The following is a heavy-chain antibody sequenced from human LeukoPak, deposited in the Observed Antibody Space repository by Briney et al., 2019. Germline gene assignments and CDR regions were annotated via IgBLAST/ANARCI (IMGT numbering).Heavy chain of an antibody. D-gene: IGHD3-22*01. CDR3: ARGVTMIVVVIHDWYFDL. CDR2: IYHSGSA. Sequence: SETLSLTCAVYGGSFSGYYWSWIRQPPGKGLEWIGYIYHSGSAYYNPSLKSRVTISVDTSKNQFSLKLSSLTAADTAVYYCARGVTMIVVVIHDWYFDLWGRGTLVTVSS. CDR1: GGSFSGYY. J-gene: IGHJ2*01. V-gene: IGHV4-34*01.